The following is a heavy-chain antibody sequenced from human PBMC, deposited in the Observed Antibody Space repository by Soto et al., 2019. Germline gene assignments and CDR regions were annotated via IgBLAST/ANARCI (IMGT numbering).Heavy chain of an antibody. J-gene: IGHJ6*04. CDR1: AGTFSSSA. Sequence: QGHLVQSGAEVKKPGCSVKVSCKASAGTFSSSAISWVRQTSGHGLEWTGGFIPLFGTATCAQKFQGRVTLTADVSTSTEYMELGCIRFADTDLYYCARTIISSHYGGPYYYYGIDASGEGTTWTVAS. V-gene: IGHV1-69*01. D-gene: IGHD4-17*01. CDR2: FIPLFGTA. CDR3: ARTIISSHYGGPYYYYGIDA.